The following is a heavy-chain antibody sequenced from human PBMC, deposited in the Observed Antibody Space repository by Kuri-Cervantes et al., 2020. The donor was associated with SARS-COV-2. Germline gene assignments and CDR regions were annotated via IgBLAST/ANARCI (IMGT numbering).Heavy chain of an antibody. CDR3: ARDGSARVLSGYYADY. D-gene: IGHD3-3*01. CDR2: ISYDGTNK. Sequence: GGSLRLSCAASGFTFSSYGMHWVRQAPGKGLEWVAVISYDGTNKYYADSLKGLFTISRDNSKNTLYLEMNSLRAEDTAVYYCARDGSARVLSGYYADYWDQGTLVTVSS. J-gene: IGHJ4*02. V-gene: IGHV3-30*03. CDR1: GFTFSSYG.